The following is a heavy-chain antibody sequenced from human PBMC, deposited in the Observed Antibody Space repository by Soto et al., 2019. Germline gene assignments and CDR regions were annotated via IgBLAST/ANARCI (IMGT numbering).Heavy chain of an antibody. V-gene: IGHV4-31*03. CDR2: IYYSGST. Sequence: SETLSLTCTVSGGSISSGGYYWSWIRQHPGKGLEWIGYIYYSGSTYYNPSLKSRVTISVDTSKNQFSLKLSSVTAADTAVYYCARVGLLGNFDYWGQGTLVTVSS. CDR1: GGSISSGGYY. J-gene: IGHJ4*02. CDR3: ARVGLLGNFDY.